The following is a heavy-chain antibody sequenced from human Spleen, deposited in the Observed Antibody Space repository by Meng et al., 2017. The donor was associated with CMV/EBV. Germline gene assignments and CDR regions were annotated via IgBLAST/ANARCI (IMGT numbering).Heavy chain of an antibody. CDR1: GYTFTSYY. J-gene: IGHJ3*02. D-gene: IGHD3-3*01. CDR3: ARDRYITTWDYDAFDI. Sequence: ASVKVSCKASGYTFTSYYIHWVRQAPGHGLEWMGWISPNSGGTNYAQKFQGRVTMTRDTAISAAYVELSSLRSDDTAVYYCARDRYITTWDYDAFDIWGQGTLVTVSS. V-gene: IGHV1-2*02. CDR2: ISPNSGGT.